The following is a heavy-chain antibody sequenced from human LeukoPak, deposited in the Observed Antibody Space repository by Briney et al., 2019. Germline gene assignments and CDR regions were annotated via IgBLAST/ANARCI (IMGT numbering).Heavy chain of an antibody. D-gene: IGHD1-1*01. V-gene: IGHV4-34*01. CDR2: INHSGST. Sequence: SETLSLTCAVYGGSFSGYYWSWIRQPPGKGLEWVGEINHSGSTNYNPSLKSRVTISVDTSKNQFSLKLSSVTAADTAVYYCARATGNEVPPAYWGQGTLVTVSS. CDR3: ARATGNEVPPAY. J-gene: IGHJ4*02. CDR1: GGSFSGYY.